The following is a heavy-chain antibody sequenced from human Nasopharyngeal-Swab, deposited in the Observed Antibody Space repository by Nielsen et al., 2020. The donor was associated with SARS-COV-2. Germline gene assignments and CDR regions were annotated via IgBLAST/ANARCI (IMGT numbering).Heavy chain of an antibody. Sequence: ASVKVSCKVSGYTLTELSMHWVQQAPGKGLEWMGGFDPEDGETIYAQKFQGRVTMTEDTSTDTAYMELSSLRSEDTAVYYCATEWAYLRNSGSFRYLGYWGQGTLVTVSS. CDR3: ATEWAYLRNSGSFRYLGY. CDR1: GYTLTELS. D-gene: IGHD1-26*01. J-gene: IGHJ4*02. CDR2: FDPEDGET. V-gene: IGHV1-24*01.